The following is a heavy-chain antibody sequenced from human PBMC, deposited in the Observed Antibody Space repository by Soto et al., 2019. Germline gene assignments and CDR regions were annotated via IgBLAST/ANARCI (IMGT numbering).Heavy chain of an antibody. D-gene: IGHD3-10*01. V-gene: IGHV3-48*03. Sequence: GGSLRLSCAASGFTFSSYEMNWVRQAPGKGLEWVSYISSSGSTIYYADSVKGRFTISRDNAKNSLYLQMNSLRAEDTAVYYCPRQTNYYTRSWYNWFDTWGQGTLATVSS. J-gene: IGHJ5*02. CDR1: GFTFSSYE. CDR3: PRQTNYYTRSWYNWFDT. CDR2: ISSSGSTI.